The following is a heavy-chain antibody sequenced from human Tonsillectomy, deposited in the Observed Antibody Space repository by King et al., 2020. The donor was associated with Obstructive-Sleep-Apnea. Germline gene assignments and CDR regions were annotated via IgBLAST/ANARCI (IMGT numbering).Heavy chain of an antibody. CDR3: ARVGLYYYDSSGSLGWFDP. CDR1: GGTFSSYA. V-gene: IGHV1-69*01. D-gene: IGHD3-22*01. CDR2: IIPIFGTA. Sequence: QLVQSGAEVKKPGSSVKVSCKASGGTFSSYAISWVRQAPGQGLEWMGGIIPIFGTANYAQKFQGRVTITADESTSTAYMELSSLRSEDTAGYYCARVGLYYYDSSGSLGWFDPWGQGTLVTVSS. J-gene: IGHJ5*02.